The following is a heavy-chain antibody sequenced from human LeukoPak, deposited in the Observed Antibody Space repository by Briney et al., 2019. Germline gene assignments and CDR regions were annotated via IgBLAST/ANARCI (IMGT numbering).Heavy chain of an antibody. Sequence: VASVKVSCKASGYTFTSYGISWVRQAPGQGLEWMGWISGYNGNTNYAQKLQGRVTMTTDTSTSTAYMELRSLRSDDTAVYYCARESYAYYYGSGSYYQISSYFDYWGQGTLVTVSS. CDR3: ARESYAYYYGSGSYYQISSYFDY. CDR1: GYTFTSYG. D-gene: IGHD3-10*01. V-gene: IGHV1-18*01. J-gene: IGHJ4*02. CDR2: ISGYNGNT.